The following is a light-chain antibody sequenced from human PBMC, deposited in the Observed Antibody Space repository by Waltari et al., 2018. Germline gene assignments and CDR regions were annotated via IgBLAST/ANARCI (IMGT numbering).Light chain of an antibody. J-gene: IGKJ1*01. CDR1: QDITNR. V-gene: IGKV1D-12*01. CDR3: QQADSFPRT. CDR2: DAS. Sequence: DIQMTQSPSSVSASVGDRVTITCRASQDITNRLGWYQRKPGKAPELLIYDASTLRTGAPSRFSGGGSGTDFTLTISNLQPEDFAIYFCQQADSFPRTFGQGTKVEVK.